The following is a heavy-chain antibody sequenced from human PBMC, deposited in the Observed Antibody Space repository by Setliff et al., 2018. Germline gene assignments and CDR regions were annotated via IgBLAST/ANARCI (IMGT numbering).Heavy chain of an antibody. CDR1: PYSFTGYY. CDR2: IDPSADYT. D-gene: IGHD5-18*01. J-gene: IGHJ4*02. CDR3: ARAPLESGYYYGQGHYFDN. V-gene: IGHV1-46*01. Sequence: ASVKVSCKPSPYSFTGYYLHWVRQAPGQGLEWMGIIDPSADYTNYAQKFQGRVTMTKDTSTTTVYMELSSLRSEDTAVYYCARAPLESGYYYGQGHYFDNWGQGTLVTVSS.